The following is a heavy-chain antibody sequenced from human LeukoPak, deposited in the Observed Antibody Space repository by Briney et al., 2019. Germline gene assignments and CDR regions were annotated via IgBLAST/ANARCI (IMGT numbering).Heavy chain of an antibody. CDR3: ARGLGIAAAGTSSD. Sequence: GGSLRLSCAASGFTFSSYSMNWVRQAPGKGLEWVSSISSSSSYIYYADSVKGRFTISRDNAKNSLYLQMNSLRAEDTAVYYCARGLGIAAAGTSSDWGQGTLVTVSS. CDR1: GFTFSSYS. V-gene: IGHV3-21*01. D-gene: IGHD6-13*01. CDR2: ISSSSSYI. J-gene: IGHJ4*02.